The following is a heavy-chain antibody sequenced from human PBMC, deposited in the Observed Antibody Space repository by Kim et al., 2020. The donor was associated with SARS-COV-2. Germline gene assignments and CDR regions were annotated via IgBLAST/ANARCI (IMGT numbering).Heavy chain of an antibody. J-gene: IGHJ4*02. CDR3: ARHNSGEDCSGGSCLPNYFSD. V-gene: IGHV5-10-1*01. D-gene: IGHD2-15*01. Sequence: GESLKISCKGSGYSFTSYWISWVRQMPGKGLEWMGRIDPSDSYTNYSPSFQGHVTISADKSISTAYLQWSSLKASDTAMYYCARHNSGEDCSGGSCLPNYFSDWGREPLITV. CDR1: GYSFTSYW. CDR2: IDPSDSYT.